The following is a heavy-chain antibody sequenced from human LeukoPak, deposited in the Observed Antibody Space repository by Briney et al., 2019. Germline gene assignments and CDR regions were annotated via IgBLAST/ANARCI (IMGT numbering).Heavy chain of an antibody. J-gene: IGHJ3*02. D-gene: IGHD2-2*02. CDR2: IYASGGT. CDR1: GGSISTYY. V-gene: IGHV4-4*07. Sequence: SETLSLTCTVSGGSISTYYRSWIRQSAVKGLEGIGRIYASGGTNYNPSLQSRVTISVDTSRNQFSLKLSSVTAADTAVYYCARDGGYCRSTSCYSDVFDIWGQGALVTVS. CDR3: ARDGGYCRSTSCYSDVFDI.